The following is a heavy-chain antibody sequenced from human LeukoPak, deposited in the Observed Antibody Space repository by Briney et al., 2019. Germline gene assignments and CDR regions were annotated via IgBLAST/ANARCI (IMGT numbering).Heavy chain of an antibody. CDR3: TRTPLYCSSTSCYASDY. J-gene: IGHJ4*02. CDR1: GFTFSGSA. CDR2: IRSKANSYAT. V-gene: IGHV3-73*01. Sequence: GGSLRLSCAASGFTFSGSAMHWVRQASGKGLEWVGRIRSKANSYATAYAASVKGRFTISRDDSKNTAYLQMNSLKTEDTAVYYCTRTPLYCSSTSCYASDYWGQGTLVTVSS. D-gene: IGHD2-2*01.